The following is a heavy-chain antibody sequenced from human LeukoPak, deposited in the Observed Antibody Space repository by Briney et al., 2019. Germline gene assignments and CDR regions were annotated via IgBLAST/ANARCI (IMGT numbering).Heavy chain of an antibody. V-gene: IGHV4-59*01. CDR3: ARVRSNDYMFDY. J-gene: IGHJ4*02. Sequence: SETLSLTCTVSGGSISSYYWSWIRQPPGKGLEWIGYIYYSGSTNYNPSLKSRVTISVDTPKNQFSLKLSSVTAADTAVYYCARVRSNDYMFDYWGQGTLVTVSS. CDR2: IYYSGST. D-gene: IGHD4/OR15-4a*01. CDR1: GGSISSYY.